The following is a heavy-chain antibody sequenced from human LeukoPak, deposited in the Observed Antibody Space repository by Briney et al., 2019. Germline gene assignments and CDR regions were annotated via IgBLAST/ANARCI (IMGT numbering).Heavy chain of an antibody. CDR1: GGSISSRNW. J-gene: IGHJ4*02. D-gene: IGHD3-3*01. Sequence: SETLSLTCAVSGGSISSRNWWSWVRQPPGKGLEWIGEIHHGGSNNYNPSLKSRVTISGDKSKNQFSLRVTSVTAADTAVYYCARGIDYYDFWSGYSEGVGFDYWGQGTLVTVSS. CDR3: ARGIDYYDFWSGYSEGVGFDY. V-gene: IGHV4-4*02. CDR2: IHHGGSN.